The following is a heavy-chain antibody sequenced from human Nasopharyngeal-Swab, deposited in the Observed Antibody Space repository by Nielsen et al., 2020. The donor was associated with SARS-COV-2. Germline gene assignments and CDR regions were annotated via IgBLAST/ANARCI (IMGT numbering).Heavy chain of an antibody. CDR3: ATSSGYIVVVPAAIRRYYGMDV. D-gene: IGHD2-2*01. J-gene: IGHJ6*02. CDR2: IIPILGTA. V-gene: IGHV1-69*04. CDR1: GGTFSSYA. Sequence: SVKVSCKASGGTFSSYAISWVRQAPGQGLEWMGRIIPILGTANYAQKFQGRVTITADKSTSTAYMELSSLGSEDTAVYYCATSSGYIVVVPAAIRRYYGMDVWGQGTTVTVSS.